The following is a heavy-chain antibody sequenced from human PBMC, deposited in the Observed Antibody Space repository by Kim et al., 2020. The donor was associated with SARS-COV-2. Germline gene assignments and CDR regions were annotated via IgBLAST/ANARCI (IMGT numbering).Heavy chain of an antibody. V-gene: IGHV3-33*01. Sequence: ADSVEGRFTISRDNSKNTLYLQMNSLRAEDTAVYYCARDPVVRGVTNFDYWGQGTLVTVSS. CDR3: ARDPVVRGVTNFDY. D-gene: IGHD3-10*01. J-gene: IGHJ4*02.